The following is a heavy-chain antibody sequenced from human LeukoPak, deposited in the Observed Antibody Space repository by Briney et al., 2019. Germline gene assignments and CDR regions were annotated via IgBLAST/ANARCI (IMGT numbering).Heavy chain of an antibody. Sequence: SETLSLTCTVSGGSISNYYWSWIRQPPGKGLEWIGYIYYSGSTNYNPPLKSRVSISVDASKNQFSLKLSSVTAADTAVYYCARGVIAALPYWGQGTLVTVSS. CDR3: ARGVIAALPY. V-gene: IGHV4-59*01. CDR2: IYYSGST. J-gene: IGHJ4*02. D-gene: IGHD6-6*01. CDR1: GGSISNYY.